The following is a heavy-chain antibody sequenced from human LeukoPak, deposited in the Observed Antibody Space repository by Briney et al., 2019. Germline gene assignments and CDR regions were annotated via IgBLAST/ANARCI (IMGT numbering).Heavy chain of an antibody. CDR1: DDSIISGSYY. CDR3: ARDSYYDILTPFYYYYMDV. Sequence: SETLSLTCTVSDDSIISGSYYWSWIRQPAGKGLEWIGRIYTSGNTNYNPSLKSRVTISVDTSKNQFSLKLTSVTAADTAVYYCARDSYYDILTPFYYYYMDVWGKGTTVTISS. CDR2: IYTSGNT. J-gene: IGHJ6*03. V-gene: IGHV4-61*02. D-gene: IGHD3-9*01.